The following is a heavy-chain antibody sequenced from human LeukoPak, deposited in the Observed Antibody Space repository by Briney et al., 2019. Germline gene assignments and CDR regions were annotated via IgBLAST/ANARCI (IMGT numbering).Heavy chain of an antibody. Sequence: PGGSLRLSCAASGFTVSSNYMSWVRQAPGTGLEWASVMYSDGSAYYADSVKGRFTISRDNSKNRLFLQMNSLRAEDTAVYFCARTIAMTGINYFDQWGQGTLVTVS. J-gene: IGHJ4*02. D-gene: IGHD6-19*01. CDR2: MYSDGSA. CDR3: ARTIAMTGINYFDQ. V-gene: IGHV3-53*01. CDR1: GFTVSSNY.